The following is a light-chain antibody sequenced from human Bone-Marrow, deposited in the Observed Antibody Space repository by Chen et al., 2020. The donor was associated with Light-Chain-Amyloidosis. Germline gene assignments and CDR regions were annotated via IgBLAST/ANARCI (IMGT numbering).Light chain of an antibody. V-gene: IGLV3-25*03. J-gene: IGLJ2*01. CDR3: QSADSSGTYEVI. CDR1: DLPTKY. Sequence: SSELTQPPPVSASPGQTARITCSGDDLPTKYAYGYQQKPGQAPVLVIHRDTERPSGISERFSGSSSGTTATLTISGVQAEDEADYHCQSADSSGTYEVIFGGGTKLTVL. CDR2: RDT.